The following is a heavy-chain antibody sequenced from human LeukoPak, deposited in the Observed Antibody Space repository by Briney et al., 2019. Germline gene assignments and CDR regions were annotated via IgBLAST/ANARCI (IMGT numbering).Heavy chain of an antibody. CDR2: ISGSGGST. J-gene: IGHJ4*02. V-gene: IGHV3-23*01. CDR1: GFTVSSNY. Sequence: GGSLRLSCAASGFTVSSNYMSWVRQALGKGLEWVSAISGSGGSTYYADSVKGRFTISRDNSKNTLYLQMNSLRAEDTAVYYCAKQDTAMVTLVYYFDYWGQGTLVTVSS. CDR3: AKQDTAMVTLVYYFDY. D-gene: IGHD5-18*01.